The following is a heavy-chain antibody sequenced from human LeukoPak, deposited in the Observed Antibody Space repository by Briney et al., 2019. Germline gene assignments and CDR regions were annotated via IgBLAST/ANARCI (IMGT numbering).Heavy chain of an antibody. CDR3: ARGLSPGSTFDI. Sequence: PSETLSLTCTVSGGSISSYYWCWIRQPPGKGLEWIGYIYYSGSTNYNPSLKSRVTISVDTSKSQFSLKLSSVTAADTAVYYCARGLSPGSTFDIWGQGTMVTVSS. CDR1: GGSISSYY. V-gene: IGHV4-59*01. D-gene: IGHD2-2*01. J-gene: IGHJ3*02. CDR2: IYYSGST.